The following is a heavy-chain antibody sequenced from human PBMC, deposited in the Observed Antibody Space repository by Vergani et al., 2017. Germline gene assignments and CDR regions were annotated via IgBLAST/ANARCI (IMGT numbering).Heavy chain of an antibody. J-gene: IGHJ3*02. CDR1: GFTVSSNY. CDR2: IYSGGST. D-gene: IGHD1-26*01. Sequence: EVQLVESGGGLVQPGGSLRLSCAASGFTVSSNYMSWVRQAPGKGLEWVSVIYSGGSTYYADSVKGRFTISRDNSKNTLYRQMNSLRAEDTAVYYCARDLGLTKDAFDIWGQGTMVTVSS. V-gene: IGHV3-66*02. CDR3: ARDLGLTKDAFDI.